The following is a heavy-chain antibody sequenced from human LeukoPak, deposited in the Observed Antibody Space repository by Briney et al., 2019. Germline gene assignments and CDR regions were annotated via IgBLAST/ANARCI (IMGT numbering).Heavy chain of an antibody. CDR2: INPSGGST. CDR3: ARVYYDFWSGYTAYYYYGMDV. V-gene: IGHV1-46*01. D-gene: IGHD3-3*01. CDR1: GYTFISYY. Sequence: ASVKVSCKASGYTFISYYMHWVRQAPGQGLEWMGIINPSGGSTSYAQKFQGRVTMTRDTSTSTVYMELSSLRSEDTAVYYCARVYYDFWSGYTAYYYYGMDVWGQGTTVTVSS. J-gene: IGHJ6*02.